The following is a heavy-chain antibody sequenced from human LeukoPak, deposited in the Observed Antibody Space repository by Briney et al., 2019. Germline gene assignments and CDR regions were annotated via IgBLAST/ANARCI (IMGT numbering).Heavy chain of an antibody. Sequence: PSETLSLTCAVSGGSISSSNWWSWVRQPPGKGLEWIGEIYHSGSTNYNPSLKSRVTISVDKSKNQFSLKLSSVTAADTAVYYCARGPWGYSYGSHDPYYFDYWGQGTLVTVSS. CDR2: IYHSGST. CDR1: GGSISSSNW. V-gene: IGHV4-4*02. J-gene: IGHJ4*02. CDR3: ARGPWGYSYGSHDPYYFDY. D-gene: IGHD5-18*01.